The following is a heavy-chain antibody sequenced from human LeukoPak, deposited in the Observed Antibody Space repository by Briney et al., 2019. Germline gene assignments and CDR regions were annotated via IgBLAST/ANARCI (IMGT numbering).Heavy chain of an antibody. V-gene: IGHV3-23*01. CDR1: GFTFNNFA. Sequence: GGSLRLSCAASGFTFNNFAMNWVRQAPGRALEWVSTITGSGGSRYHASAVEGRFSISRDNSKNTLYLQMNSLRREDTAVYSCAAGIDYWGQGTLVTVSS. J-gene: IGHJ4*02. CDR3: AAGIDY. CDR2: ITGSGGSR.